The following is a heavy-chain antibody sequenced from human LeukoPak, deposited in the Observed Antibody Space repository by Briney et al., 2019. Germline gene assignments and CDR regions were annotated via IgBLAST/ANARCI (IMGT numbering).Heavy chain of an antibody. CDR1: GGSISSYY. V-gene: IGHV4-4*07. D-gene: IGHD6-13*01. Sequence: YPSETLSLTCTVSGGSISSYYWSWIRQPAGKGLEWIGRIYTSGSTYYNPSLKSRVTISVDTSNNQFSLKLSSVTAADTAVYYCARAYHSSWYLNWFDPWGQGTLVTVSS. J-gene: IGHJ5*02. CDR3: ARAYHSSWYLNWFDP. CDR2: IYTSGST.